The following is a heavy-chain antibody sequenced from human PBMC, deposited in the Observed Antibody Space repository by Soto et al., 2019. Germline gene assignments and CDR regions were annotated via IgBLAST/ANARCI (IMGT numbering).Heavy chain of an antibody. D-gene: IGHD5-18*01. CDR1: GFTFSSYA. V-gene: IGHV3-30-3*01. J-gene: IGHJ6*02. CDR2: ISYDGSNK. Sequence: GESLRLSCAASGFTFSSYAMHWVRQAPGKGLEWVAVISYDGSNKYYADSVKGRFTISRDNSQNTLYLQLNSLRAEDTAVYSCARGAESMQWIQLWFFYCYYGMDDWGQGTTVTDSS. CDR3: ARGAESMQWIQLWFFYCYYGMDD.